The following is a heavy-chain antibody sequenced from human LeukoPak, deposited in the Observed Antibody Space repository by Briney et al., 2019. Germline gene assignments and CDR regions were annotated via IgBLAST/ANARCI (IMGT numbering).Heavy chain of an antibody. CDR1: GYTFTSYX. Sequence: ASVKVSCKASGYTFTSYXXXWVRXAPGQRLXWMGWINAGNGHTKYSQNFQGRVTITRDTSASTAYMELSSLRSEDTAVYYCARSDYGDYGVTYWGQGTLVTVSS. D-gene: IGHD4-17*01. CDR2: INAGNGHT. V-gene: IGHV1-3*01. CDR3: ARSDYGDYGVTY. J-gene: IGHJ4*02.